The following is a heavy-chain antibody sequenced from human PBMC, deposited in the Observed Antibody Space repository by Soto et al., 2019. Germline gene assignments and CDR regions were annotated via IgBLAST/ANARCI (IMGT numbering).Heavy chain of an antibody. D-gene: IGHD3-10*01. CDR3: ASDGSGSYYNVYYYGMDV. J-gene: IGHJ6*02. V-gene: IGHV4-39*01. CDR1: GGSISSSSYY. Sequence: QLQLQESGPGLVKPSETLSLTCTVSGGSISSSSYYWGWIRQPPGKGLEWIGSIYYSGSTYYNPSLKSRVTISVDTSKNQFSLKLSSVNAADTAVYYCASDGSGSYYNVYYYGMDVWGQGTTVTVSS. CDR2: IYYSGST.